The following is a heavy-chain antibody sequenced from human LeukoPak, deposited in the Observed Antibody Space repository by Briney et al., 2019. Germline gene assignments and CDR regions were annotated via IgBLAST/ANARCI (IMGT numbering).Heavy chain of an antibody. CDR3: ARAYDWNEDFYDY. D-gene: IGHD1-20*01. Sequence: SEILSLTCTVSGGSISSTSYYWGWIRQPPGKGLEWIGSIYYSGSTYYNPSLKSRVTISVDTSKNQFSLKVSSVTAADTAVYYCARAYDWNEDFYDYWGQGTLVKVSS. CDR1: GGSISSTSYY. CDR2: IYYSGST. V-gene: IGHV4-39*01. J-gene: IGHJ4*02.